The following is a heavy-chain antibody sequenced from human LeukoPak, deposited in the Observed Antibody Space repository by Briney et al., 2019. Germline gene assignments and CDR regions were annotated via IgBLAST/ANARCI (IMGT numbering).Heavy chain of an antibody. CDR1: GYSISSGYY. CDR3: AREIAAAGLNAFDI. CDR2: IYHSGST. J-gene: IGHJ3*02. V-gene: IGHV4-38-2*02. D-gene: IGHD6-13*01. Sequence: SETLSLTCTVSGYSISSGYYWGWIRQPPGKGLEWIGSIYHSGSTYYNPSLKSRVTISVDTSKNQFSLKLSSVTAADTAVYYCAREIAAAGLNAFDIWGQGTMVTVSS.